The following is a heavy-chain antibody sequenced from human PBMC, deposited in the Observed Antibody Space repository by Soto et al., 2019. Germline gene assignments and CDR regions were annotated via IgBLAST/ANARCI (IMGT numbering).Heavy chain of an antibody. D-gene: IGHD6-19*01. CDR3: AHIPGTQQWLAPFDY. CDR1: GFSLSTSGVG. Sequence: SGPTLVNPTQTLTLTCTFSGFSLSTSGVGVGWIRQPPGKALGWLALIYWNDDKRYSPSLKSRLTITKDTSKNQVVLTMTNMDPVDTATYYCAHIPGTQQWLAPFDYWGQGTLVTVSS. CDR2: IYWNDDK. V-gene: IGHV2-5*01. J-gene: IGHJ4*02.